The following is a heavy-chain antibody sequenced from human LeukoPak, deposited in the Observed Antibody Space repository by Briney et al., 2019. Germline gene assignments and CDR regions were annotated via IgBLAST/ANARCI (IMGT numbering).Heavy chain of an antibody. J-gene: IGHJ4*02. Sequence: PGGSLRLSCAASGFTFSDYYMSWIRQAPGKGLEWVSYISSSGSTIYYADSVKGRFTISRDNSKNTLYLQMNSLRAEDTAVYYCARLDTSTYDSSGYSDYWGQGTLVTVSS. D-gene: IGHD3-22*01. CDR2: ISSSGSTI. V-gene: IGHV3-11*01. CDR3: ARLDTSTYDSSGYSDY. CDR1: GFTFSDYY.